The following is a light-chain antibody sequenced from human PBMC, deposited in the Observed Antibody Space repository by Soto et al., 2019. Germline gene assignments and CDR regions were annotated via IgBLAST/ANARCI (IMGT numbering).Light chain of an antibody. CDR2: GAS. CDR1: QSVSSNY. V-gene: IGKV3-20*01. Sequence: EIVLTQSPGTLTLSPGERATLSCRASQSVSSNYLAWYQQKPGQAPRLLIYGASSRATGIPDRFSGSGSGTDFTLTIIRLEPEDFAVYYCQQYGSSAGYTFGQGTKLGI. CDR3: QQYGSSAGYT. J-gene: IGKJ2*01.